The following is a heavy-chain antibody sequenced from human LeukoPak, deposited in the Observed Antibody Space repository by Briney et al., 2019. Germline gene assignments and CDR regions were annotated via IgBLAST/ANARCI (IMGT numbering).Heavy chain of an antibody. CDR2: ISSSGSTI. CDR3: AELGITMIGGV. V-gene: IGHV3-48*03. D-gene: IGHD3-10*02. Sequence: GGSLRHSCAASGFTFSSYEMSWVRQAPGKGLEWVSYISSSGSTIYYADSVKGRFTISRDNAKNSLYLQMNSLRAGDTAVYYCAELGITMIGGVWGKGTTVTISS. J-gene: IGHJ6*04. CDR1: GFTFSSYE.